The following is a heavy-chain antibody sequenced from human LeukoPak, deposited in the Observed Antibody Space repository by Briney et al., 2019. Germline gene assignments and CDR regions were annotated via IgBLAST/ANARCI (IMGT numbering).Heavy chain of an antibody. D-gene: IGHD4-17*01. CDR3: ANLEIHNGDPHETFDI. CDR1: GGTFSSYA. CDR2: IIPIFGTA. Sequence: SVKVSCKASGGTFSSYAISWVRQAPGQGLEWMGGIIPIFGTANYAQKFQGRVTITADESTSTAYMGLSSLRSEDTAVYYCANLEIHNGDPHETFDIWGQGTMVTVSS. V-gene: IGHV1-69*13. J-gene: IGHJ3*02.